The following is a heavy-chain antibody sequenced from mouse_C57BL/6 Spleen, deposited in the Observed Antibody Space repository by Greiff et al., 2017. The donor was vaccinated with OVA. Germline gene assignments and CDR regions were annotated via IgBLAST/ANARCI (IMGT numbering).Heavy chain of an antibody. CDR1: GYAFTNYL. CDR3: ARVERDGNYDY. Sequence: QVQLQQSGAELVRPGTSVKVSCKASGYAFTNYLIEWVKQRPGQGLEWIGVINPGSGGTNYNEKFKGKATLTADKSSSTAYMQLSSLTSEDSAVYFCARVERDGNYDYWGQGTTLTVSS. D-gene: IGHD2-1*01. J-gene: IGHJ2*01. V-gene: IGHV1-54*01. CDR2: INPGSGGT.